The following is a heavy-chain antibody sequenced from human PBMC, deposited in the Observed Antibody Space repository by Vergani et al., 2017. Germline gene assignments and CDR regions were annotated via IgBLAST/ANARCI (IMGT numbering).Heavy chain of an antibody. Sequence: QLQLQESGPGLVKPSETLSLTCTVSGGSISSCSYYWGWIRQPQGKGMEWIGSIYYSRSTDYNPSLKSIVTISVDTSKNQFSLKLSSVTAADTAVYYCALLYYYYGMDLWGQGTTVTVSS. V-gene: IGHV4-39*01. J-gene: IGHJ6*02. CDR3: ALLYYYYGMDL. CDR1: GGSISSCSYY. CDR2: IYYSRST.